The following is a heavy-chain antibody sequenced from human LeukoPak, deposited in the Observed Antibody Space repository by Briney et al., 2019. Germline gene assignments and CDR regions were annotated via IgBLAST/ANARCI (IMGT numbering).Heavy chain of an antibody. Sequence: ASVKVSCKASGGTFSSYTISWVRQAPGQGLEWMGRIIPILGIANYAQKFQGRVTITADKSTSTAYMELSSLRSEDTAAYYCARDPAGSTDAFDIWGQGTMVTVSS. J-gene: IGHJ3*02. CDR3: ARDPAGSTDAFDI. D-gene: IGHD2-2*01. CDR1: GGTFSSYT. V-gene: IGHV1-69*04. CDR2: IIPILGIA.